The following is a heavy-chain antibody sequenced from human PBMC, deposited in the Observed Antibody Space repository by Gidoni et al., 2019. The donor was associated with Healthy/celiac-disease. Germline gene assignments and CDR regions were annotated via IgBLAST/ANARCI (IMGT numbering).Heavy chain of an antibody. V-gene: IGHV3-23*01. CDR2: ISGSGGST. D-gene: IGHD6-19*01. CDR3: ANTVAVAGPFDY. J-gene: IGHJ4*02. Sequence: EVQLLESGGGLVQPGGSLRLSCAASGFTFSSYAMSWVRQAPGKGLEWVSAISGSGGSTYYADSAKGRFTISRDNSKNTLYLQMNSLRAEDTAVYYCANTVAVAGPFDYWGQGTLVTVSS. CDR1: GFTFSSYA.